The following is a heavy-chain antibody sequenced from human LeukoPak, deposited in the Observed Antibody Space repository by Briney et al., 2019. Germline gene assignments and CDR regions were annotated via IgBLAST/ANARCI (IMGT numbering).Heavy chain of an antibody. CDR1: GFTFSSYV. D-gene: IGHD5-18*01. J-gene: IGHJ4*02. CDR3: ARAPGYRGFLDY. V-gene: IGHV3-30*04. Sequence: GRSLRLSCAASGFTFSSYVMHWVRQAPGKGLEWVAIISYDGSNEYYADSVKGRFTISRDNSKNSLYLQMNSLRAEDTAVYYCARAPGYRGFLDYWGQGNLVTVSS. CDR2: ISYDGSNE.